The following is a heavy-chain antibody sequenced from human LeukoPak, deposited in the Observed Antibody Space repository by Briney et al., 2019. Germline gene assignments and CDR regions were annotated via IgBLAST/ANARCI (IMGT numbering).Heavy chain of an antibody. CDR3: ATSRQMTTGPYYYYGMDV. D-gene: IGHD4-17*01. J-gene: IGHJ6*02. Sequence: SVKVSCKASGGTFSSYAISWVRQAPGQGLEWMGGIIPIFGTANYAQKFQGRVTITADESTSTAYMELSSLRSEDTAVYYCATSRQMTTGPYYYYGMDVWGQGTTVTVSS. CDR2: IIPIFGTA. V-gene: IGHV1-69*13. CDR1: GGTFSSYA.